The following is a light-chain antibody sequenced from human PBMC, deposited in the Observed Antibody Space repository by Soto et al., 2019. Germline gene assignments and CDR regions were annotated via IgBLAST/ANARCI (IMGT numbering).Light chain of an antibody. CDR2: AAS. CDR3: QQSYSTPWT. J-gene: IGKJ1*01. CDR1: QSITTF. V-gene: IGKV1-39*01. Sequence: DIQVTQSPSSLSASVGDRVTITCRASQSITTFLNWYQQKPGNXPKXXIYAASSLQTGVPSRFSGSGSGTGLTITISNLQPEDFETYFCQQSYSTPWTFGLGTKVDIK.